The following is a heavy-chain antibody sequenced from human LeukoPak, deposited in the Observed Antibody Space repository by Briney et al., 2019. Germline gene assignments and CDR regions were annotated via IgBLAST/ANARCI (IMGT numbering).Heavy chain of an antibody. CDR2: IKSKTDGGTA. V-gene: IGHV3-15*01. D-gene: IGHD2-21*02. J-gene: IGHJ4*02. CDR3: TTCSLVVVTGAEDY. CDR1: GFIFRPGC. Sequence: GGPLRLFCAASGFIFRPGCVRWLCQAPGKGLEWVGRIKSKTDGGTADYAAPVKCRFTISSDDSQNTLYLQMRSLKPEATAMYDFTTCSLVVVTGAEDYWGQGNLVTVSS.